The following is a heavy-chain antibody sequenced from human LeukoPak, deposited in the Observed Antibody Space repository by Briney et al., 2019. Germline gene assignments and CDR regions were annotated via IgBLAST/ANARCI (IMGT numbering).Heavy chain of an antibody. J-gene: IGHJ4*02. CDR3: ARDLAYSSGWSFDY. Sequence: ASVKVSCKASGYTFTSYGISWVRQAPGQGLEWMGWISAYNGNTNYAQKLQGRVTMTTDTSTSTAYMELRSLRSEDTAVYYCARDLAYSSGWSFDYWGQGTLVTVSS. D-gene: IGHD6-19*01. V-gene: IGHV1-18*01. CDR1: GYTFTSYG. CDR2: ISAYNGNT.